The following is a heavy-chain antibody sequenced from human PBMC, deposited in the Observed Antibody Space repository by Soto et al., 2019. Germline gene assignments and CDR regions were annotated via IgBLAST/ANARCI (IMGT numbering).Heavy chain of an antibody. CDR1: GYTFTDYG. V-gene: IGHV1-18*04. J-gene: IGHJ6*02. CDR3: ARDREYYYDSSGNYYYHYGLDV. D-gene: IGHD3-22*01. CDR2: ISGYNGNT. Sequence: SVEVSCKASGYTFTDYGISWVRQAPGQGLEWMGWISGYNGNTKYAQKFQGRVTMTTDTPTNTAYMELRSLRSDDTAVYYCARDREYYYDSSGNYYYHYGLDVWGQGTTVTVSS.